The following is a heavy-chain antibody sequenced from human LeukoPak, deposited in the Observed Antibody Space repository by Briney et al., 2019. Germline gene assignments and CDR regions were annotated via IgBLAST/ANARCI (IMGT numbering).Heavy chain of an antibody. Sequence: ASVKVSCKASGYTFTGYYMHWVRQAPGQGLEWMGWINHNSGGTNYAQKFQGRVTMTRDTSISTAYMELSRLRSDDTDVEYCASRPQDGHDPAENFDYWGQGTLVTVSS. D-gene: IGHD4-17*01. CDR2: INHNSGGT. J-gene: IGHJ4*02. V-gene: IGHV1-2*02. CDR1: GYTFTGYY. CDR3: ASRPQDGHDPAENFDY.